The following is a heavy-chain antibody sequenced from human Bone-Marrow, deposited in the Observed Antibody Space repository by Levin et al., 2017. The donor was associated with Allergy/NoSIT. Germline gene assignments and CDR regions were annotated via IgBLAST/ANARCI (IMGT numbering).Heavy chain of an antibody. CDR3: VRDFSGWTQYYYFDY. CDR1: GGSMTSYY. Sequence: PSETLSLTCTVSGGSMTSYYWSWIRQPAGKGLEWIGRIYTSGSTNYNPSLKSRVTMSVDTSKNQFSLRLSSVTAADTAVYYCVRDFSGWTQYYYFDYWGQGILVTVSS. J-gene: IGHJ4*02. V-gene: IGHV4-4*07. CDR2: IYTSGST. D-gene: IGHD6-19*01.